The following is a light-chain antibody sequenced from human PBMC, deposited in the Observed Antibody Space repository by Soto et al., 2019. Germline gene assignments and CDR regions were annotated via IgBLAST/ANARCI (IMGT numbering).Light chain of an antibody. CDR2: GAS. Sequence: EIVMTQSPATLSVSPGERATLSCRASQSVSSNLAWYQHNPGQAPRLLIDGASTRATGIPARLTGSGSGTEFTLTISSLQSEDFAVYYCQQYNNWPQWTFGQGTKLEIK. V-gene: IGKV3-15*01. J-gene: IGKJ2*02. CDR1: QSVSSN. CDR3: QQYNNWPQWT.